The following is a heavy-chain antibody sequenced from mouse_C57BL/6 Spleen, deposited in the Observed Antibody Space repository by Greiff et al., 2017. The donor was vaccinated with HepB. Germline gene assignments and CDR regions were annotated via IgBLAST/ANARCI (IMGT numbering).Heavy chain of an antibody. J-gene: IGHJ4*01. CDR3: ARDGPHAMDY. Sequence: VQLQQSGPGLVKPSQSLSLTCSVTGYSITSGYYWNWIRQFPGNKLEWMGYISYDGSNNYNPSLKNRISITRDTSKNQFFLKLNSVTTEDTATYYCARDGPHAMDYWGQGTSVTVSS. V-gene: IGHV3-6*01. CDR1: GYSITSGYY. CDR2: ISYDGSN.